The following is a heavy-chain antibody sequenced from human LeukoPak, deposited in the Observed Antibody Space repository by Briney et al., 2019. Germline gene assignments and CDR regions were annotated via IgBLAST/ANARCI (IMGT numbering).Heavy chain of an antibody. J-gene: IGHJ6*02. CDR1: GGSISSYY. D-gene: IGHD5/OR15-5a*01. V-gene: IGHV4-59*12. CDR3: ARGVGGPYYYGMDV. Sequence: SETLSLTCTVSGGSISSYYWSGMRQPPGKGLEGLGYIYYSGSTNYNPSLKSRVTISVDTSKNQFSLKLSSVTAADTAVYYCARGVGGPYYYGMDVWGQGTTVTVPS. CDR2: IYYSGST.